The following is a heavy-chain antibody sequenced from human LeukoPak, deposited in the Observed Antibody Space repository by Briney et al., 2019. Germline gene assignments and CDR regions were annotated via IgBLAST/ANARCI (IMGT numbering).Heavy chain of an antibody. D-gene: IGHD3-10*01. CDR1: GGSFSDYY. Sequence: TPSETLSLTCAVYGGSFSDYYWSWIRQPPGKGLEWIAEINHSGSTKYNPSLKSRVTVSVDTSKNQFSLKLTSVTAADTAVYYCAAVPESYYTVYYFNYWGQGTLITVSS. CDR2: INHSGST. J-gene: IGHJ4*02. CDR3: AAVPESYYTVYYFNY. V-gene: IGHV4-34*01.